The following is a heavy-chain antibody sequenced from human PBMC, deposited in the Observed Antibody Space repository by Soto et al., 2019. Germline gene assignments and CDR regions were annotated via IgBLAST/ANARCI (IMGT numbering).Heavy chain of an antibody. CDR2: IIPIFSTP. Sequence: QVQLVQSGAEVREPGSSVTVSCKASGGTFGNSAISWVRQAPGQGLEWMGGIIPIFSTPDYAQKFQGRVTITADESTGTSYMELTSLRSDDTAVYYCARDKARIQLVVNYYYATDVWGQGTKVTVSS. J-gene: IGHJ6*02. V-gene: IGHV1-69*12. D-gene: IGHD5-18*01. CDR3: ARDKARIQLVVNYYYATDV. CDR1: GGTFGNSA.